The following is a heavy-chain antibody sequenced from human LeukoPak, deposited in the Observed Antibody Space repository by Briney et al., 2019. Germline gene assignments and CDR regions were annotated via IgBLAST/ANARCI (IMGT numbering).Heavy chain of an antibody. CDR1: AGSISSYY. D-gene: IGHD3-3*01. V-gene: IGHV4-59*01. Sequence: SETLSLTCTVSAGSISSYYWSWIRQPPGKGLEWIGYIYSSGSTNYNPSLKSRVTISVDTSKNQFSLKLSSVTAADTAVYYCAGGVPSYYDFWSGYYPIYYFDYWGQGTLVTVSS. CDR2: IYSSGST. CDR3: AGGVPSYYDFWSGYYPIYYFDY. J-gene: IGHJ4*02.